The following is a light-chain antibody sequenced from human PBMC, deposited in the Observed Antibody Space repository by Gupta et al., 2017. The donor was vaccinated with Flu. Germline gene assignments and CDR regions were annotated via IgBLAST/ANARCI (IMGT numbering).Light chain of an antibody. CDR1: QGISSN. V-gene: IGKV1-9*01. CDR2: AAS. CDR3: QQLNSYPYT. Sequence: PSFLSASVGDRVTITCRASQGISSNLAWYQQEPGKAPRLLIYAASTLQSGVPSRFSGSGSGTEFTLTISSLQPEDFATYYCQQLNSYPYTFGQGTKLEIK. J-gene: IGKJ2*01.